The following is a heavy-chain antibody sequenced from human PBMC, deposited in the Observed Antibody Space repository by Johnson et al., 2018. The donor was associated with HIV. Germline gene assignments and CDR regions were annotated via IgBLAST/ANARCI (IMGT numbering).Heavy chain of an antibody. J-gene: IGHJ3*02. D-gene: IGHD4-23*01. CDR2: IRYDGSNK. V-gene: IGHV3-30*02. CDR3: AKDRGYGGNLDAFDI. CDR1: GFTFSSYG. Sequence: QMLLVESGGGVVQPGGSLRLSCAASGFTFSSYGMHWVRQAPGKGLEWVAFIRYDGSNKYYADSVKGRFTISRDNSKNTLYLQMNSLRAEETAGYYCAKDRGYGGNLDAFDIWGQGTMVTVSS.